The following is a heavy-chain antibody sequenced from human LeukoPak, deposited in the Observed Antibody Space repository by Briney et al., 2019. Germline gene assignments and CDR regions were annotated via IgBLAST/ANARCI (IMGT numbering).Heavy chain of an antibody. V-gene: IGHV4-59*01. CDR1: GESISGFY. CDR2: IYYSGST. D-gene: IGHD3-16*01. CDR3: ARWGIRAFDI. Sequence: SETLSLTCTVSGESISGFYWTWIRQPPGKGLEWIGYIYYSGSTNYNPSLKSRVTISVDTSKNQFSLKLSSVTAADTAVYYCARWGIRAFDIWGQGTMVTVSS. J-gene: IGHJ3*02.